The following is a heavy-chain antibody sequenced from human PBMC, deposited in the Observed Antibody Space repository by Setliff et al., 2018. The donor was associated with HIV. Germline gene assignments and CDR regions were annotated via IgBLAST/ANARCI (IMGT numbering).Heavy chain of an antibody. CDR3: ARRKSEDSGYGPRYHDS. CDR1: GYIFTNFW. V-gene: IGHV5-51*01. D-gene: IGHD3-22*01. Sequence: GESLKISCQASGYIFTNFWIGWVRQMPGKGLEWMGTVYPGDFDSIYNESFQGHVTMSVDKATRTAYLEWSSLKASDTAIYYCARRKSEDSGYGPRYHDSWGQGTLVTVSS. CDR2: VYPGDFDS. J-gene: IGHJ4*02.